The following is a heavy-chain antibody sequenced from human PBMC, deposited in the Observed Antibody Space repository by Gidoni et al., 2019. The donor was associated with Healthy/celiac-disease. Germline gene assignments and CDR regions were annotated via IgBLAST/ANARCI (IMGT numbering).Heavy chain of an antibody. CDR2: IYYSGST. CDR3: ARDPIGYSYGTDAFDI. D-gene: IGHD5-18*01. Sequence: QVQLQESGPGLVKPSQTLSLTCTVSGGSISSGDYSWSWIRQHPGKGPEWIGYIYYSGSTYYNPSLKSRVTISVDTSKNQFSLKLSSVTAADTAVYYCARDPIGYSYGTDAFDIWGQGTMVTVSS. V-gene: IGHV4-31*03. CDR1: GGSISSGDYS. J-gene: IGHJ3*02.